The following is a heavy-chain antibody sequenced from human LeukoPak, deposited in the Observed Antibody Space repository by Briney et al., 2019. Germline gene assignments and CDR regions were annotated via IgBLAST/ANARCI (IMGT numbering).Heavy chain of an antibody. D-gene: IGHD3-10*01. CDR1: GYTFTSYY. Sequence: ASVKVSCKASGYTFTSYYMHCVRQAPGQGLEWMGIINPSGGSTSYAQKFQGRVTMTRDTSTSTVYMELSNLRSEDTAVYYCARDPYYGSGSNNYFDYWGQGTLVTVSS. CDR2: INPSGGST. V-gene: IGHV1-46*01. J-gene: IGHJ4*02. CDR3: ARDPYYGSGSNNYFDY.